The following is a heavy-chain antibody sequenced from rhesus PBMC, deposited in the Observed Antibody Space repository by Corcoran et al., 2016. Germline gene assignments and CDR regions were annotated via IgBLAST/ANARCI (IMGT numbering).Heavy chain of an antibody. CDR1: GYSISSGYD. V-gene: IGHV4S7*01. J-gene: IGHJ4*01. CDR3: ARGGSWSFDS. D-gene: IGHD6-13*01. Sequence: QVQLQESGPGVVKPSETLSLTCAVSGYSISSGYDWSWIRQPPGKGLDWIGYIYGSSGNTYYNPSLKSRVTFSKDTSKNQFSLKLSSVTAADTAVYYCARGGSWSFDSWGQGVLVTVSS. CDR2: IYGSSGNT.